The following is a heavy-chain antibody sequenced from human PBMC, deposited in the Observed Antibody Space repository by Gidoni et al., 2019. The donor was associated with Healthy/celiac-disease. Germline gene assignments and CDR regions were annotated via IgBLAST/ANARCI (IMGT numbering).Heavy chain of an antibody. CDR3: ARDLSIAVAGTPLNYFDY. J-gene: IGHJ4*02. V-gene: IGHV5-51*01. Sequence: EVQLVQSGAEVKKPGESLKISCKGSGYSFPSYWIGWGRQMPGKGLEWLGIIYPCDSDTRYSPSFQGQVTISADKSISTAYLQWSSLKASDTAMYYCARDLSIAVAGTPLNYFDYWGQGTLVTVSS. CDR2: IYPCDSDT. CDR1: GYSFPSYW. D-gene: IGHD6-19*01.